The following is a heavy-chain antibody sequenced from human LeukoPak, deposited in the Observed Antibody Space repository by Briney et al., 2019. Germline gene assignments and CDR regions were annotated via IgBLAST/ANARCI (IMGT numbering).Heavy chain of an antibody. V-gene: IGHV4-59*08. CDR2: IYYSGST. J-gene: IGHJ4*02. CDR3: ARQSDFMAVAIDY. CDR1: GGSISSYY. Sequence: PSETLSLTCTVSGGSISSYYWSWIRQPPGKGLEWIGYIYYSGSTNYNPSLKSRVTISVDTSKNQFSPKLTSVTAADTALYYCARQSDFMAVAIDYWGQGTLVTVSS. D-gene: IGHD6-19*01.